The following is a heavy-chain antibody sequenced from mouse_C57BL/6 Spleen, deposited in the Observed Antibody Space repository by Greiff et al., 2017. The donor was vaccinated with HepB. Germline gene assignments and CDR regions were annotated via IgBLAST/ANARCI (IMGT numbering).Heavy chain of an antibody. D-gene: IGHD2-12*01. CDR1: GYAFTNYL. V-gene: IGHV1-54*01. CDR2: INPGSGGT. J-gene: IGHJ4*01. Sequence: LEESGAELVRPGTSVKVSCKASGYAFTNYLIEWVKQRPGQGLEWIGVINPGSGGTNYNEKFKGKATLTADKSSSTAYMQLSSLTSEDSAVYFCAREGGLRRDAMDYWGQGTSVTVSS. CDR3: AREGGLRRDAMDY.